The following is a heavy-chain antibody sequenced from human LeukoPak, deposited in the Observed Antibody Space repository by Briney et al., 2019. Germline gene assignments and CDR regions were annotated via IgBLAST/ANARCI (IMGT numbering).Heavy chain of an antibody. CDR3: TEGGTIHWVEDY. J-gene: IGHJ4*02. CDR1: GFTFSNFW. CDR2: IKQDGSDK. D-gene: IGHD3-16*01. V-gene: IGHV3-7*05. Sequence: PGGSLRLSCVASGFTFSNFWMSWVRQAPGKGLEWVANIKQDGSDKYYVDSVKGRFVISRDNAKNSVYLQMNSLRAEDTAVYYCTEGGTIHWVEDYWGQGTLVTVSS.